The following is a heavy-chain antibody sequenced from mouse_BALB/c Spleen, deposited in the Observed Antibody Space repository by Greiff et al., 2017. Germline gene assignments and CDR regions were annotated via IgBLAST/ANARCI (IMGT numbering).Heavy chain of an antibody. J-gene: IGHJ2*01. Sequence: EVQGVESGGGLVQPGGSRKLSCAASGFTFSSFGMHWVRQAPEKGLEWVAYISSGSSTIYYADTVKGRFTISRDNPKNTLFLQMTSLRSEDTAMYYCARSGGYDHFDYWGQGTTLTVSS. V-gene: IGHV5-17*02. CDR3: ARSGGYDHFDY. D-gene: IGHD2-2*01. CDR2: ISSGSSTI. CDR1: GFTFSSFG.